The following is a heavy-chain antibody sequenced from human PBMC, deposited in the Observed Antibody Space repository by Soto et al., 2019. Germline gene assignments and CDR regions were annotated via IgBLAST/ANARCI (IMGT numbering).Heavy chain of an antibody. V-gene: IGHV4-39*01. Sequence: PSETLSLTCTVSGGSISSGGYYWSWIRQPPGKGLEWIGSIYYSGSTYYNPSLKSRVTMSVDTSKNQFSLSLSSVTAADTAVYYCARQKYYDVLSGYSKNWFDPWGKGTLVTVSS. D-gene: IGHD3-3*01. J-gene: IGHJ5*02. CDR3: ARQKYYDVLSGYSKNWFDP. CDR2: IYYSGST. CDR1: GGSISSGGYY.